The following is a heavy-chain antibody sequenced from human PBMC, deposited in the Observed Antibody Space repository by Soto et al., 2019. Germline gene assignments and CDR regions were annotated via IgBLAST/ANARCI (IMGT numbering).Heavy chain of an antibody. J-gene: IGHJ6*02. Sequence: PGGSLRLSCAASGFTFSSYDMHWVRQATGKGLEWVSAIGTAGDTYYPGSEKGRFTNSRENAKNSLYLQMNSLRVGDTAVYYCARGTGSSDYYYYGMDVWGQGTTVTVSS. V-gene: IGHV3-13*01. D-gene: IGHD6-6*01. CDR3: ARGTGSSDYYYYGMDV. CDR1: GFTFSSYD. CDR2: IGTAGDT.